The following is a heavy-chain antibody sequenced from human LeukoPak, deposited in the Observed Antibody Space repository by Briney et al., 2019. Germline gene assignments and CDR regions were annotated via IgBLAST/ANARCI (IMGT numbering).Heavy chain of an antibody. J-gene: IGHJ4*02. D-gene: IGHD3-22*01. CDR3: AREDYYDSSGYPDY. CDR1: GGSISSYY. Sequence: SETLSLTCTVSGGSISSYYWSWIRQPAGKGLEWIGRIYTSGSTNYNPSLKSRVTMSVDTSKNRFSLKLSSVTAADTAVYYCAREDYYDSSGYPDYWGQGTLVTVSP. V-gene: IGHV4-4*07. CDR2: IYTSGST.